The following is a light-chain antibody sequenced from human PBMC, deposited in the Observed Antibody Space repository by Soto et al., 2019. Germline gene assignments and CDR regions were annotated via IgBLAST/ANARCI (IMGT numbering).Light chain of an antibody. V-gene: IGKV3-15*01. J-gene: IGKJ1*01. Sequence: IVMTQSPATLSVSPGERATLSCRASQSVNSNLAWYQHKPGQAPRLLIHGASTRATGIPARFGGSGSGTEFTLTISSLQSEDFEVYYCQQYNFWRTFGQGTKVDIK. CDR3: QQYNFWRT. CDR1: QSVNSN. CDR2: GAS.